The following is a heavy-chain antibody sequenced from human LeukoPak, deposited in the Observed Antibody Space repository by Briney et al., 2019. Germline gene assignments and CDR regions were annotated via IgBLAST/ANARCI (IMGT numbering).Heavy chain of an antibody. CDR1: GFSFSSYY. CDR3: ARDYDSSGYLDY. D-gene: IGHD3-22*01. Sequence: PGGSLRLSCAASGFSFSSYYMSWVRQAPGKGLEWVALINPDGNERYYVDSVKGRFTISRDNARNSLYLQMDSLRAEDTAVYYCARDYDSSGYLDYWGQGTLVTVSS. CDR2: INPDGNER. J-gene: IGHJ4*02. V-gene: IGHV3-7*01.